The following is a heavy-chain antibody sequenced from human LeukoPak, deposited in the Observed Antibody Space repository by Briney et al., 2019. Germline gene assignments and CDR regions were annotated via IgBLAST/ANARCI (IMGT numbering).Heavy chain of an antibody. CDR3: ARSYSGSYAWLDP. Sequence: GGSLRLSCAASGFTVSSNYMSWVRQAPGKGLEWVSVIYSGGSTYYADSVKGRFTISRDNSKNTRYLQMNSLRAEDTAVYYCARSYSGSYAWLDPWGQGTLVTVSS. CDR2: IYSGGST. D-gene: IGHD1-26*01. J-gene: IGHJ5*02. CDR1: GFTVSSNY. V-gene: IGHV3-53*01.